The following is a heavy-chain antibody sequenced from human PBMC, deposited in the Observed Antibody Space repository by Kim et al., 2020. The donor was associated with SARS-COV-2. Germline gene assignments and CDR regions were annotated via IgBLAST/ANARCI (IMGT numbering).Heavy chain of an antibody. J-gene: IGHJ3*02. CDR2: IYYSGSI. V-gene: IGHV4-28*05. D-gene: IGHD1-1*01. Sequence: SETLSLTCAVSGYSISSSNWWGWIRQPPGKGLEWIGYIYYSGSIYYNPSLKSRVTMSVDTSKNQFSLKLSSVTAVDTAVYYCARIPRWNGGDAFDIWGQGTMVTVSS. CDR1: GYSISSSNW. CDR3: ARIPRWNGGDAFDI.